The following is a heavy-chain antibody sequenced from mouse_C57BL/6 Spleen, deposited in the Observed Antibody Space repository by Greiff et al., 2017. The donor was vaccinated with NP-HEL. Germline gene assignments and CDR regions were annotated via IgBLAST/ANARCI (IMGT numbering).Heavy chain of an antibody. J-gene: IGHJ3*01. CDR2: ISSGGDYI. Sequence: EVKLMESGEGLVKPGGSLKLSCAASGFTFSSYAMSWVRQTPEKRLEWVAYISSGGDYIYYADTLKGRFTISRENARNTLYLQMSSLKSEDTAMYYCTRDPWFAYWGQGTLVTVSA. CDR3: TRDPWFAY. CDR1: GFTFSSYA. V-gene: IGHV5-9-1*02.